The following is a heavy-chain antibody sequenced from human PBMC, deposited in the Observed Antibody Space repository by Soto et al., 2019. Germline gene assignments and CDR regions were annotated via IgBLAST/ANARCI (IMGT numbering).Heavy chain of an antibody. Sequence: ASVKVSCKASGGTFSSYAISWVRQAPGQGLEWMGGIIPIFGTANYAQKFQGRVTITADESTSTAYMELSSRRSEDTAVYYCAREYYYDSSGYYSPDAFDIWGQGTMVTVSS. D-gene: IGHD3-22*01. V-gene: IGHV1-69*13. CDR1: GGTFSSYA. J-gene: IGHJ3*02. CDR2: IIPIFGTA. CDR3: AREYYYDSSGYYSPDAFDI.